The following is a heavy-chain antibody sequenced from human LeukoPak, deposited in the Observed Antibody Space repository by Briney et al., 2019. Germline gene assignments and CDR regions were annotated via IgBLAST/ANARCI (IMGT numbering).Heavy chain of an antibody. CDR2: INTNTENP. Sequence: VASVKVSCKASGYTFTSYAMNWVRQAPGQGLEWMGWINTNTENPAYAQGFTGRFVFSLDISVSTAYLQISSLKAEDTAVYYCARMGYCTRATCGGAFDFWGREPWSPSPQ. V-gene: IGHV7-4-1*02. D-gene: IGHD2-8*01. J-gene: IGHJ4*02. CDR1: GYTFTSYA. CDR3: ARMGYCTRATCGGAFDF.